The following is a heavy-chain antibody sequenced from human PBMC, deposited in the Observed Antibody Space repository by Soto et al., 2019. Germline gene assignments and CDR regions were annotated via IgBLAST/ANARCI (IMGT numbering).Heavy chain of an antibody. Sequence: QMQLQESGPGLVKPSETLSLTCTVSGGSISSSSYYWGWIRQPPGKGLEWIASIYYSGNTYYNPSLKSRVTIPLDTSKNQFSLKLSSVTAADPAVYYCARIPSFYDPNWFDPWGQGTLVTVSS. J-gene: IGHJ5*02. CDR2: IYYSGNT. V-gene: IGHV4-39*01. CDR3: ARIPSFYDPNWFDP. CDR1: GGSISSSSYY. D-gene: IGHD5-12*01.